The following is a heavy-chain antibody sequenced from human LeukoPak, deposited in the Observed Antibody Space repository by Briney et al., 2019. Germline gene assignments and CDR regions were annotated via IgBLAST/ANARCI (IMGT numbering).Heavy chain of an antibody. J-gene: IGHJ4*02. Sequence: ASVKVSCKASGYTFTGYYMHWVRQAPGQGLEWMGWINPNSGGTNYAQKFQGRVTMTRDTSISTAYMELSRLRSDDTAVYYCAIVHRYSSSWYGCFDYWGQGTLVTVSS. D-gene: IGHD6-13*01. CDR3: AIVHRYSSSWYGCFDY. CDR1: GYTFTGYY. CDR2: INPNSGGT. V-gene: IGHV1-2*02.